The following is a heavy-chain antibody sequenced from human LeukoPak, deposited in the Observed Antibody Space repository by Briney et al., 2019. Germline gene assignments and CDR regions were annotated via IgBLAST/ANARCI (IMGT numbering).Heavy chain of an antibody. D-gene: IGHD2-8*01. CDR3: ARETNYYFDY. J-gene: IGHJ4*02. CDR2: INHSGST. Sequence: PSETLSLTCTVSGGSISSYSWNWIRQPPGKGLEWIGEINHSGSTNHNPSLKRRVTISVDTSKNQISLKLSSVTAADTAVYYCARETNYYFDYWGQGNLVTVSS. CDR1: GGSISSYS. V-gene: IGHV4-34*01.